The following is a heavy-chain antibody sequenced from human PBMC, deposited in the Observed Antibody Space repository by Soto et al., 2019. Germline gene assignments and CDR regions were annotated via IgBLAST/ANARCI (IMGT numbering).Heavy chain of an antibody. CDR3: ARAPRMMITFGGTNYYYYYMDV. CDR2: LYAGGST. J-gene: IGHJ6*03. CDR1: GFTVSNNY. Sequence: ESGGGLVQPGGSLRLSCAASGFTVSNNYMSWVRQAPGKGLEWVSVLYAGGSTSYADSVKGRFTVSRDNSKNTLYLQMNSLRAEDRAVYYCARAPRMMITFGGTNYYYYYMDVWGKGTTVTVSS. D-gene: IGHD3-16*01. V-gene: IGHV3-66*01.